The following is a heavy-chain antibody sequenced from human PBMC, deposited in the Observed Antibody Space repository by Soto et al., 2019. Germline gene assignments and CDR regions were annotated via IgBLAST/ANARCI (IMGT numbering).Heavy chain of an antibody. Sequence: ELQLLESGGGLVQPGGSLRLSCVASEFTFSSYAMSWFRQAPGKGLEWVAAISGSGGSTYYADSVKGRFAVSRAKPKSTLYRQMNSLRDEETAVYYCSQVPTGDLGTGFQAFDIWGQGTIVTVS. V-gene: IGHV3-23*01. J-gene: IGHJ3*02. CDR1: EFTFSSYA. D-gene: IGHD1-26*01. CDR3: SQVPTGDLGTGFQAFDI. CDR2: ISGSGGST.